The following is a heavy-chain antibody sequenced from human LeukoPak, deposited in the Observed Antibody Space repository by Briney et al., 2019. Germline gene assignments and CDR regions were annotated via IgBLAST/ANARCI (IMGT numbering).Heavy chain of an antibody. V-gene: IGHV4-4*07. D-gene: IGHD1-26*01. CDR1: GGSISSYY. Sequence: SETLSLTCTVSGGSISSYYWSWLRQPAGKGLEWIGRIYTSGSTNYNPSLKSRVTMSVDTSKNQFSLKLSSVTAADTAVYYCARDHREWEAPYYYGMDVWGQGTTVTVSS. J-gene: IGHJ6*02. CDR2: IYTSGST. CDR3: ARDHREWEAPYYYGMDV.